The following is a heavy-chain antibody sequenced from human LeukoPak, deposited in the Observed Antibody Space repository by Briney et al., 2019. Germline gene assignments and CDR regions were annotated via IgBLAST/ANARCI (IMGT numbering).Heavy chain of an antibody. CDR1: GGTFSSYA. V-gene: IGHV1-69*04. CDR3: ARYGGNSAYYCYGMDV. D-gene: IGHD4-23*01. CDR2: IIPIFGIA. Sequence: GASVKVSCKASGGTFSSYAISWVRQAPGQGLEWMGRIIPIFGIANYAQKFQGRVTITADKSTSTAYMELSSLRSEDTAVYYCARYGGNSAYYCYGMDVWGQGTTVTVSS. J-gene: IGHJ6*02.